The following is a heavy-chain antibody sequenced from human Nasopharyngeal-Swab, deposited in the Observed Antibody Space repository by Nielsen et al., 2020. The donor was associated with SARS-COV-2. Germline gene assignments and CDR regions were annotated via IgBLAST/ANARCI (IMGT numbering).Heavy chain of an antibody. J-gene: IGHJ3*02. Sequence: ASVKVSCKASGYTFTGYYMHWVRQAPGQGLEWMGWINPNSGGTNYAQKFQGRVTMTRDTSISTAYMELSRLRSDDTAVYYYASSSMADDAFDIWGQGTMVTVSS. CDR2: INPNSGGT. CDR3: ASSSMADDAFDI. D-gene: IGHD5-24*01. CDR1: GYTFTGYY. V-gene: IGHV1-2*02.